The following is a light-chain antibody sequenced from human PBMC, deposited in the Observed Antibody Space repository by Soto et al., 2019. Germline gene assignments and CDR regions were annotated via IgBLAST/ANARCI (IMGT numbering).Light chain of an antibody. CDR3: QQYNSYSGT. Sequence: EIVMTQSPATLSVSPGERATLSCRASQSLSSSSLAWYQQKPGQAPRLLIYGASTRATGIPARFSGSGSGTEFTLTISSLQPDDFATYYCQQYNSYSGTFGQGTKVDIK. V-gene: IGKV3-15*01. CDR1: QSLSSS. CDR2: GAS. J-gene: IGKJ1*01.